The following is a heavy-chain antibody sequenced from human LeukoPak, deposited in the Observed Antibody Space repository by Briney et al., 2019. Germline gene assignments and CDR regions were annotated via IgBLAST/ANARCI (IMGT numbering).Heavy chain of an antibody. Sequence: GGSLRLSCAASGFTFSNYWMSWVRQAPGKGLEWVANIKQDESEKYYVDSVKGRFTISRDNAKNSLNLQMNSLRTEDTAVYYCARRGYNYGVPLDYWGQGTLVTVSS. J-gene: IGHJ4*02. D-gene: IGHD5-18*01. CDR3: ARRGYNYGVPLDY. CDR1: GFTFSNYW. V-gene: IGHV3-7*01. CDR2: IKQDESEK.